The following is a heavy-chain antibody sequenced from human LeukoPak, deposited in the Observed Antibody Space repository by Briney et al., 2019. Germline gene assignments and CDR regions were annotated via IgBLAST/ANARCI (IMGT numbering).Heavy chain of an antibody. V-gene: IGHV4-30-4*01. J-gene: IGHJ4*02. Sequence: SETLSLTCTVSGGSIRSGSYYWSWIRQPPGKGLEWIGHTYYSGSTYYNPSLRSRVTISVDTSKNQFSLTLSSVTAADTAVYYCASVYILTIVRGYYLDYWGQGTLDTVSS. CDR3: ASVYILTIVRGYYLDY. CDR1: GGSIRSGSYY. CDR2: TYYSGST. D-gene: IGHD3-9*01.